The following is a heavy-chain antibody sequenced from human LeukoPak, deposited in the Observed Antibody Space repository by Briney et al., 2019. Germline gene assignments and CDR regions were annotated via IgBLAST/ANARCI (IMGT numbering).Heavy chain of an antibody. CDR3: AKGDSN. J-gene: IGHJ4*02. D-gene: IGHD6-13*01. CDR2: IPKDGINK. Sequence: GESLRLSCTTSGFIFSNYGFHWVRQAPGKGLEWVALIRNDIPKDGINKYYADSVRGRFTISRGNSKNTVYLQMNSLRVADTAMYYCAKGDSNWGQGTLVTVSS. V-gene: IGHV3-30*02. CDR1: GFIFSNYG.